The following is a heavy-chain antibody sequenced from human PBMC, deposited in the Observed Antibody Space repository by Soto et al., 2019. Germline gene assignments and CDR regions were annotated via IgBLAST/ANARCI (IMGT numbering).Heavy chain of an antibody. Sequence: SETLSLTCTVSGDSIKSNVWWSWVRQPPGKGLEWIGEIFHNGNTYYNPSLKSRVTMSVDKSKNQFSLLLTSVTATDTAMYYCARDVAVPGESDRFDQWGQGIQVTVSS. V-gene: IGHV4-4*02. CDR1: GDSIKSNVW. CDR3: ARDVAVPGESDRFDQ. CDR2: IFHNGNT. D-gene: IGHD6-19*01. J-gene: IGHJ4*02.